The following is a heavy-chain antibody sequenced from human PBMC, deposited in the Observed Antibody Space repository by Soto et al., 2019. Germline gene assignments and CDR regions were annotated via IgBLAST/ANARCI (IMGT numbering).Heavy chain of an antibody. CDR3: AKDQEGIAVRSLAQFYYGM. CDR2: ISYDGSNK. V-gene: IGHV3-30*18. CDR1: AFTFSSYG. D-gene: IGHD6-19*01. J-gene: IGHJ6*01. Sequence: SEGSLRLSCAASAFTFSSYGMHGVRQAPDKWLDWVAVISYDGSNKYYADSVKGRLTISRGDSTNTLYLQMNSLRSEDTAVYYCAKDQEGIAVRSLAQFYYGM.